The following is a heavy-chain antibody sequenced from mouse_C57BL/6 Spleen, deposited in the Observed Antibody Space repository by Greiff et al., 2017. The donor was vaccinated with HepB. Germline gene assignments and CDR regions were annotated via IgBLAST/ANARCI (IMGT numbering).Heavy chain of an antibody. CDR2: IHPNSGRT. CDR3: ARERDEGPFAY. D-gene: IGHD3-3*01. J-gene: IGHJ3*01. CDR1: GYTFTGYW. V-gene: IGHV1-64*01. Sequence: QVQLQQPGAELVKPGASVKLSCKASGYTFTGYWMPWVKQRPGQGLEWIGMIHPNSGRTNYNEKFKSKATLTVDKSSSTAYMQLSSLTSEDSAVYYCARERDEGPFAYWGQGTLVTVSA.